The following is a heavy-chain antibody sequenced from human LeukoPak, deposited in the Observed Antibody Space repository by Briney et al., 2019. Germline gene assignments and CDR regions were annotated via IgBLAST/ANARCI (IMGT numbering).Heavy chain of an antibody. CDR1: GDSVPSNRAA. CDR2: TYYRSKWYN. V-gene: IGHV6-1*01. Sequence: SQTLSLTCAISGDSVPSNRAAWNWIRQSPSRGLEWLGRTYYRSKWYNDFAVSVKSRITINPDTSKNQISLQLNSVTPEDTAVYYCASESSGWYFSSDSWGQGTLVTVSS. J-gene: IGHJ5*01. D-gene: IGHD6-19*01. CDR3: ASESSGWYFSSDS.